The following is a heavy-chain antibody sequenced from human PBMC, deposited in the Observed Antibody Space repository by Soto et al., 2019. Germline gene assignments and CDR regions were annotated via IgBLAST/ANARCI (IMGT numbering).Heavy chain of an antibody. Sequence: PWVSLRLSCAASGFTFSSYAMSWGRQAPGKGLEWVSAISGSVGSTYYADSVKGRLTISRDNSKNTLYLQMNSLRAEDTAVYYCAKVGKYYYGMDVWGQGTTVTVSS. CDR1: GFTFSSYA. J-gene: IGHJ6*02. CDR2: ISGSVGST. D-gene: IGHD3-10*01. V-gene: IGHV3-23*01. CDR3: AKVGKYYYGMDV.